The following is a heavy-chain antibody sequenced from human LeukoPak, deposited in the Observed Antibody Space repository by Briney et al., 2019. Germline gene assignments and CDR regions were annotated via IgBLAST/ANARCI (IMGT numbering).Heavy chain of an antibody. CDR2: INHSGST. J-gene: IGHJ5*02. Sequence: SETLSLTCAVYGGSFSGYYWSWIRQPPGKGLEWIGEINHSGSTNYNPSLKSRVTISVDTSKNQFSLKLSSVTAADTAVYYCARGGYKFPLHHWGQGTLVTVSS. CDR1: GGSFSGYY. CDR3: ARGGYKFPLHH. V-gene: IGHV4-34*01. D-gene: IGHD5-24*01.